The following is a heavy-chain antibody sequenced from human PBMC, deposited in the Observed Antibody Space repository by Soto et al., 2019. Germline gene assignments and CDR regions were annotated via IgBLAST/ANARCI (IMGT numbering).Heavy chain of an antibody. CDR3: AKGFIVVVTAIRPDDNFDV. CDR2: ISGSGGTT. CDR1: GFTFNTYA. Sequence: EVQLLESGGGLAQPGGSLRLSCAASGFTFNTYAMNWVRQAPGKGLEWVASISGSGGTTYYADSVKGRFTVSRDTSKNTLFLQMNSLGAEDTAVYYCAKGFIVVVTAIRPDDNFDVWGQGTMVTVSS. V-gene: IGHV3-23*01. D-gene: IGHD2-21*02. J-gene: IGHJ3*01.